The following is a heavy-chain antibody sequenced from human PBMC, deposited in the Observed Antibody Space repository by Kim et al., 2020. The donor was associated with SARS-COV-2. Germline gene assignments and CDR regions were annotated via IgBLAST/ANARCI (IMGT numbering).Heavy chain of an antibody. CDR2: GNT. Sequence: GNTKYSQKFQGRVTITRDTSASTAYMELSSLRSEDTAVYYCARDRPHFDYWGQGTLVTVSS. V-gene: IGHV1-3*01. CDR3: ARDRPHFDY. J-gene: IGHJ4*02.